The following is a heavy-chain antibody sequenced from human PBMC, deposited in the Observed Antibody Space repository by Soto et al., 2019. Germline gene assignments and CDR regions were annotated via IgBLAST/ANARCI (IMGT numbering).Heavy chain of an antibody. J-gene: IGHJ6*02. Sequence: QVQLVESGGGVVQPGRSLRLSCAASGFTFSSYGMHWVRQAPGKGLEWVAVISYDGSKDNYVDSVKGRFTISRDNFKNTLYLQMNSPRPEDTAVYFCAREGFWSGSINHYYGMDVWGQGTAVIVSS. CDR3: AREGFWSGSINHYYGMDV. CDR1: GFTFSSYG. D-gene: IGHD3-3*01. CDR2: ISYDGSKD. V-gene: IGHV3-30*03.